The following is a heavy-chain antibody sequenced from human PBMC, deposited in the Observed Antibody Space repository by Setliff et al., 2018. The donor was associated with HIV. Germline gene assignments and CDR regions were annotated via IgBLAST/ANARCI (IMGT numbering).Heavy chain of an antibody. CDR1: GSSISSNSY. CDR2: IYHRVGT. Sequence: PSQTLSLTCSVSGSSISSNSYWWAWIRQPPGKGLEYIGTIYHRVGTFNNPSLKSRVVMSVDTSKNQFSLKLTSVTAADTATYYCARDTGVNVAPDGRGYHTFDFWGRGTMVTVSS. J-gene: IGHJ3*01. CDR3: ARDTGVNVAPDGRGYHTFDF. D-gene: IGHD2-8*02. V-gene: IGHV4-38-2*02.